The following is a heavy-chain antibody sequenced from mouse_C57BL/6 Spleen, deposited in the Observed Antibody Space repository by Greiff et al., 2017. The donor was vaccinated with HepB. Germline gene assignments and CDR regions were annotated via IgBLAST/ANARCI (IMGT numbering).Heavy chain of an antibody. CDR3: ARRAEGYFDY. V-gene: IGHV5-12*01. J-gene: IGHJ2*01. CDR1: GFTFSDYY. Sequence: EVMLVESGGGLVQPGGSLKLSCAASGFTFSDYYMYWVRQTPEKRLEWVAYISNGGGSTYYPDTVKGRFTISRDNAKNTLYLQMSRLKSEDTAMYYCARRAEGYFDYWGQGTTLTVSS. CDR2: ISNGGGST.